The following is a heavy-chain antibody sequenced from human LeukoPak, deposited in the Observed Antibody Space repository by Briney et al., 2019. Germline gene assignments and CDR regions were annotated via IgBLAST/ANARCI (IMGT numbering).Heavy chain of an antibody. Sequence: PSETLSLTCAVYGGSFSGYYWSWIRQPPGKGLEWIGEINHSGSTNYNPSLKSRVTISVDTSKNQFSLKLSSVTAADTAVYYCARPSPDIVVVPAASRPLYYYYGMDVWGQGTTVTVSS. D-gene: IGHD2-2*01. J-gene: IGHJ6*02. CDR1: GGSFSGYY. CDR2: INHSGST. CDR3: ARPSPDIVVVPAASRPLYYYYGMDV. V-gene: IGHV4-34*01.